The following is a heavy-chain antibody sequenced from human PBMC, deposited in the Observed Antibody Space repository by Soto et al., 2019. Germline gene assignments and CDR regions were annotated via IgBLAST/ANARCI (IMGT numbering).Heavy chain of an antibody. J-gene: IGHJ4*02. Sequence: ASVKVSCKASGYSFTTYKIHWVRQAPGQSLEWMGWVNGDSDYTVYSQNFQGRVTITRDTSANTVYMELSSLTSEDTAMYYCARDVGSFDYWGQGTLVTV. CDR2: VNGDSDYT. D-gene: IGHD1-26*01. CDR3: ARDVGSFDY. CDR1: GYSFTTYK. V-gene: IGHV1-3*01.